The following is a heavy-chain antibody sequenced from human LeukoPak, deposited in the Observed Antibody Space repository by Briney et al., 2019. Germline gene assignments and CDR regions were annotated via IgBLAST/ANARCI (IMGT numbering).Heavy chain of an antibody. D-gene: IGHD3-10*01. CDR2: ISYDGSNK. V-gene: IGHV3-30*18. CDR1: GFTFSDYG. CDR3: AKDFELPNYYASGSLGD. J-gene: IGHJ4*02. Sequence: PGGSLRLSCAASGFTFSDYGMHWVRQAPGKGLAWVAVISYDGSNKYYADSVKGRFTISRDNSKNTLYLQMNTLRAEDTAVYYCAKDFELPNYYASGSLGDWGQGTLVAVSS.